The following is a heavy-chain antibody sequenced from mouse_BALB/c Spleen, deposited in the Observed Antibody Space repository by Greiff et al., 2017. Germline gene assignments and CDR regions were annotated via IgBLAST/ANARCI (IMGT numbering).Heavy chain of an antibody. CDR3: AREGIYYDYDTGDFDY. CDR1: GYTFTDYV. Sequence: QVHVKQSGPELVKPGASVKMSCKASGYTFTDYVISWVKQRTGQGLEWIGEIYPGSGSTYYNEKFKGKATLTADKSSNTAYMQLSSLTSEDSAVYFCAREGIYYDYDTGDFDYWGQGTTLTVSS. CDR2: IYPGSGST. D-gene: IGHD2-4*01. V-gene: IGHV1-77*01. J-gene: IGHJ2*01.